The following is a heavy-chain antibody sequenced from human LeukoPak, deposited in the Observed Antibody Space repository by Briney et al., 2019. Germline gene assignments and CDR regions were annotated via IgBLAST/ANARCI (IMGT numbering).Heavy chain of an antibody. V-gene: IGHV4-59*01. J-gene: IGHJ3*02. CDR1: GGSINSYY. CDR2: IYYSGST. Sequence: SETLSLTCSVSGGSINSYYWGWIRQPPGKGLEWIGYIYYSGSTNYNPSLKSRLTISVDTSKNQFSLKLSSVTAADTAVYYCARLTKRNDPFAIWGQGTMVTVSS. CDR3: ARLTKRNDPFAI. D-gene: IGHD1-14*01.